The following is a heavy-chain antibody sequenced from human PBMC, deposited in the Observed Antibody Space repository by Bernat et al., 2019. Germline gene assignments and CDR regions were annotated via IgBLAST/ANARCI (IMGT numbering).Heavy chain of an antibody. CDR2: IGPNGNGP. D-gene: IGHD5-18*01. Sequence: ELQLVESGGDWVQPGGSLRLSCSDFGFTFSSYSMYWVRQAPGKGLEYVSGIGPNGNGPYYVDSVKGRFTISRDNSKDTLYLQMSSLRVEDTAVYYCVKDLHTDVDYWGQGIAVTVSS. CDR3: VKDLHTDVDY. J-gene: IGHJ4*02. V-gene: IGHV3-64D*06. CDR1: GFTFSSYS.